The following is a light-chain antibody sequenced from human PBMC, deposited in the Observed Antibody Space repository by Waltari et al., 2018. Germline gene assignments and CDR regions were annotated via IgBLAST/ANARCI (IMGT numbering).Light chain of an antibody. J-gene: IGKJ1*01. CDR3: QQSSSTPPWT. V-gene: IGKV1-39*01. Sequence: DIQMTQSPSSLSASVGHRVPITCRASQTISSYLNWYQQKPGKAPHLLIYTASSLQSGVPSRFSGSGSGTDFTLTISSLQPEDFATYYCQQSSSTPPWTFGQGTKVEIK. CDR1: QTISSY. CDR2: TAS.